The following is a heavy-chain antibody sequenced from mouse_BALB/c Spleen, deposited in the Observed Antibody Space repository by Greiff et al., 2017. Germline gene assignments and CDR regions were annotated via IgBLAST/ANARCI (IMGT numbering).Heavy chain of an antibody. CDR1: GFTFSSYA. J-gene: IGHJ3*01. CDR3: AREGKPFAY. V-gene: IGHV5-6-5*01. CDR2: ISSGGST. D-gene: IGHD2-1*01. Sequence: DVKLVESGGGLVKPGGSLKLSCAASGFTFSSYAMSWVRQTPEKRLEWVASISSGGSTYYPDSVKGRFTISRDNARNILYLQMSSLRSEDTAMYYCAREGKPFAYWGQGTLVTVSA.